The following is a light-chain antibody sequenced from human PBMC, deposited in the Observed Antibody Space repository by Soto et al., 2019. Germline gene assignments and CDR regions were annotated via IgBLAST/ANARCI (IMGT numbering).Light chain of an antibody. Sequence: DIQLTQSPSSLSASAGDRITISCRASQSIRRNLTWYQQMPGKAPNLLIYAARDLQSGVPGRFSGSGSGTEFNLTISSLQPEDLATYYCQQSHSTPYTFGQGTKPEI. J-gene: IGKJ2*01. V-gene: IGKV1-39*01. CDR3: QQSHSTPYT. CDR2: AAR. CDR1: QSIRRN.